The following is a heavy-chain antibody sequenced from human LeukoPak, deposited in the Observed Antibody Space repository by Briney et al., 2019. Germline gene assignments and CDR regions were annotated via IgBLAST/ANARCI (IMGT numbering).Heavy chain of an antibody. CDR3: ARRIVATMGDYFDY. D-gene: IGHD5-12*01. J-gene: IGHJ4*02. V-gene: IGHV3-53*01. CDR1: GFTFSSNY. Sequence: PGGSLRLSCAASGFTFSSNYMSWVRQAPGKGLEWVSVIYSGGSTYYADSVKGRFTISRDNSKNTLYLQMNSLRAEDTAVYYCARRIVATMGDYFDYWGQGTLVTVSS. CDR2: IYSGGST.